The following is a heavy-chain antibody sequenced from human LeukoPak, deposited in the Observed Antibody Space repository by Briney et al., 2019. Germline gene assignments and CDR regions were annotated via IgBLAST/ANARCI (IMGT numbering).Heavy chain of an antibody. Sequence: SETLSLTCVVYGESFSGYYWSWIRQSAGTGLEWIGRFYSSVSTTYNPSLKSRVTMSVDTSNNLFFLNLTSVTAADTAVYFCVREKLYTSSWGFQHWGQGTLVSVSS. CDR1: GESFSGYY. D-gene: IGHD6-13*01. V-gene: IGHV4-4*07. CDR2: FYSSVST. J-gene: IGHJ1*01. CDR3: VREKLYTSSWGFQH.